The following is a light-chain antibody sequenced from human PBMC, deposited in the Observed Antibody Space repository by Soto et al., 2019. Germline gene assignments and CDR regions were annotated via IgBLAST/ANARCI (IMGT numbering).Light chain of an antibody. J-gene: IGKJ5*01. V-gene: IGKV1-5*01. Sequence: DIQMTQSPSTLSASVGYRVTITCRASRSISSYLNWYQQKPGKAPKLLIYDASSLESGVPSRFSGSGSGTEFTLTISSLQPDDFATYYCQQYHSYSITFGQGTRLEIK. CDR1: RSISSY. CDR2: DAS. CDR3: QQYHSYSIT.